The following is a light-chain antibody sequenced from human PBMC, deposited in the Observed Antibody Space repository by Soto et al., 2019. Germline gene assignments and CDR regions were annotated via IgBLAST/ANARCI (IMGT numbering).Light chain of an antibody. J-gene: IGLJ2*01. CDR1: SANIGSNY. CDR3: AAWDDTVNGLV. Sequence: QSVLTQSPSASGTPGQRVTISCSGSSANIGSNYVYWYQQFPGTAPRLLIYRADQRPSGVPDRFSGSKSGTSAPLAISGLRSEDEAAYYCAAWDDTVNGLVFGGGTKVTVL. CDR2: RAD. V-gene: IGLV1-47*01.